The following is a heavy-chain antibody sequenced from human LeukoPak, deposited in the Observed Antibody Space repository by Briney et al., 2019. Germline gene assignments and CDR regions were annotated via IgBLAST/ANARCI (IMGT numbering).Heavy chain of an antibody. D-gene: IGHD3-3*01. CDR1: GGSFSGYH. CDR3: ARGGSGYYKYYFDY. V-gene: IGHV4-34*01. J-gene: IGHJ4*02. CDR2: INYSGST. Sequence: SETLSLTCAVYGGSFSGYHWSWIRQPPGKGLEWIGEINYSGSTNYNPSLKSRVTISVDTSKNQFSLKLSSVTAADTAVYYCARGGSGYYKYYFDYWGQGALVTVSS.